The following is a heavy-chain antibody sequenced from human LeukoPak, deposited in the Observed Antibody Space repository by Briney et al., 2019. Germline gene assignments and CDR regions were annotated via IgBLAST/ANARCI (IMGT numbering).Heavy chain of an antibody. D-gene: IGHD3-16*01. CDR3: ARGEPLDAFDI. J-gene: IGHJ3*02. V-gene: IGHV5-51*01. CDR2: IYPGDSDT. Sequence: GIIYPGDSDTRYSPSFQGQVTISADKSIGTAYLQWSSLKASDTAMYYCARGEPLDAFDIWGQGTMVTVSS.